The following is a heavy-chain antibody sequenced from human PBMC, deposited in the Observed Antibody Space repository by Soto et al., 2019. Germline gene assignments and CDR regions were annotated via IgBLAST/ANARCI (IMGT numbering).Heavy chain of an antibody. Sequence: QVQLVQSGDEVKQPGASVKVSYKASGYIFVNYGIAWVRQAPGQGLEWMGWISPYTGNTHSATKVQGRLTMTTETSTSTAYMDLGSLTSDDTAVYYCVMVNNYVTPTPQDVWGQGTTVSVSS. CDR2: ISPYTGNT. V-gene: IGHV1-18*01. J-gene: IGHJ6*02. CDR3: VMVNNYVTPTPQDV. D-gene: IGHD3-16*01. CDR1: GYIFVNYG.